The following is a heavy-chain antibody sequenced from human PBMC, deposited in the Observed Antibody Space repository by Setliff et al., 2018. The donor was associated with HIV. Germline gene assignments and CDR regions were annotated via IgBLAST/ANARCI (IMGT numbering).Heavy chain of an antibody. CDR2: IEKKANGGTR. V-gene: IGHV3-15*04. CDR1: GLPFPYAW. Sequence: PGGSLRLSCVASGLPFPYAWLSWVRQAPGKGLEWVGRIEKKANGGTRDYAAPVKGRFTISRDDSKNTLYLQMNSLKSEDTAIYYCTTGSNSFWSGYSKHWGQGALVTVSS. CDR3: TTGSNSFWSGYSKH. J-gene: IGHJ4*02. D-gene: IGHD3-3*01.